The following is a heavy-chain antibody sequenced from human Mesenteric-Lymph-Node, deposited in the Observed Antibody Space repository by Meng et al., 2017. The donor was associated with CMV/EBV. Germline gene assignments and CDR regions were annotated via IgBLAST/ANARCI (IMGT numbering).Heavy chain of an antibody. CDR3: ARVGYCTSTSCYGRSNWFDP. J-gene: IGHJ5*02. D-gene: IGHD2-2*01. Sequence: SSNWWSWVSQAPGKGLEWLGKIYHSGSTNYNTSLKSRVTISVDKSKNQFSLKLSSVTAADTAVYYCARVGYCTSTSCYGRSNWFDPWGQGTLVTVSS. V-gene: IGHV4-4*02. CDR1: SSNW. CDR2: IYHSGST.